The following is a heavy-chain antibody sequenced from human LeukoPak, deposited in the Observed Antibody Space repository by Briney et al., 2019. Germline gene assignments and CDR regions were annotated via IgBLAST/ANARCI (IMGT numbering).Heavy chain of an antibody. V-gene: IGHV3-11*06. CDR1: GFIFSDYY. D-gene: IGHD5-12*01. Sequence: GGSQRLSCAASGFIFSDYYMSWIRQAPGKGLEWVSDISSSSSHTNYADSVKGRFTISRDNAKNSLYLQMNSLKAEDTAVYYCAKNIGYDYPSDYWGQGTLVTVSS. J-gene: IGHJ4*02. CDR3: AKNIGYDYPSDY. CDR2: ISSSSSHT.